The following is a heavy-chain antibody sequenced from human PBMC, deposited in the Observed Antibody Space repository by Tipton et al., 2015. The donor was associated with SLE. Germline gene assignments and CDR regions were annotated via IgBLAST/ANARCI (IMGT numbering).Heavy chain of an antibody. Sequence: TLSLTCTVSGGSISSGGYYWSWIRQHPGKGLEWIGYIYYSGSTYYNPSLKSRVTISVDTSKNQFSLKLSSVTAADTAVYYCARHPQGAQVGATYFDYWGQGTLVTVSS. J-gene: IGHJ4*02. D-gene: IGHD1-26*01. CDR1: GGSISSGGYY. CDR2: IYYSGST. CDR3: ARHPQGAQVGATYFDY. V-gene: IGHV4-31*03.